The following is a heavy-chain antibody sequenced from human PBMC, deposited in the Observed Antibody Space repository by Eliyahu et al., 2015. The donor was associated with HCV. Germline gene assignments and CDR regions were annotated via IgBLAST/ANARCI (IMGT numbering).Heavy chain of an antibody. V-gene: IGHV1-18*01. D-gene: IGHD2-21*02. J-gene: IGHJ4*02. CDR3: ATSSRSLTYCAFDCPALDY. Sequence: QVQLVQSGAEVKKPGASVKVSCKTSGXTFXRNGFTWVRQAPGQGLEWMGWISGYNGNTKSAQNLQGRVTMTTDTSTNTAYMELGRLTSDDTAVYYCATSSRSLTYCAFDCPALDYWGQGTLVTVSS. CDR2: ISGYNGNT. CDR1: GXTFXRNG.